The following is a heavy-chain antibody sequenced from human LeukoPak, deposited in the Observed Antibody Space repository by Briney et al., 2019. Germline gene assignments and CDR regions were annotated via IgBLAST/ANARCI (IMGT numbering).Heavy chain of an antibody. CDR1: GVTFSSYE. J-gene: IGHJ4*02. V-gene: IGHV3-13*01. Sequence: RGSLRHSCAASGVTFSSYEMRGGREGPEEGGGRVSAIGTAGDTYYPGSVKGPFTISRENAENSLYLQMNSLRAGDTAVYYCARVSSGWYGFDYWGQGTLVTVSS. CDR2: IGTAGDT. D-gene: IGHD6-19*01. CDR3: ARVSSGWYGFDY.